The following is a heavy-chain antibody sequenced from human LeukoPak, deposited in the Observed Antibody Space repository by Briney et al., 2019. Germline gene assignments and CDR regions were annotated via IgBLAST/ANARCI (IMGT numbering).Heavy chain of an antibody. D-gene: IGHD5-24*01. CDR1: GFTFSSYG. CDR2: IWYDGSNK. V-gene: IGHV3-33*06. CDR3: AKDHRRDGYNFDRY. J-gene: IGHJ4*02. Sequence: GRSLRLSCAASGFTFSSYGMHWVRQAPGKGLEWVAVIWYDGSNKYYADSVKGRFITSRDNSKNTLYLQMNSLRAEDTAVYYCAKDHRRDGYNFDRYWGQGTLVTVSS.